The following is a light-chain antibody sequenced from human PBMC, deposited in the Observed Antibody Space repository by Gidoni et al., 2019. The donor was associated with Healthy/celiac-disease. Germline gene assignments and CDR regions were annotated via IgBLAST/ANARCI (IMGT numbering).Light chain of an antibody. CDR3: QQSGSSGT. V-gene: IGKV3-20*01. CDR1: QSVSSSY. CDR2: GAS. Sequence: GTLSCRASQSVSSSYLAWYQQKPGQAPRLLIYGASSRATGIPDRFSGSGSGTDFTLTISRLDPEDFAVYYCQQSGSSGTFXQXTKVEIK. J-gene: IGKJ1*01.